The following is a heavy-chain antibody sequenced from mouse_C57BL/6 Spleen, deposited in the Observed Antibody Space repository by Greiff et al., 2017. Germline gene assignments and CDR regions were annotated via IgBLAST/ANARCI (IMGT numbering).Heavy chain of an antibody. J-gene: IGHJ4*01. Sequence: QFQLQQPGAELVRPGTSVKLSCKASGYTFTSYWMHWVKQRPGQGLEWIGVIDPSDSYTNYNQKFKGKATLTVDTSSSTTYMQHSSLTSEDTEVYYSARGDYGSSYVRSYAMDYWGQGTSVTVSS. CDR2: IDPSDSYT. CDR3: ARGDYGSSYVRSYAMDY. D-gene: IGHD1-1*01. CDR1: GYTFTSYW. V-gene: IGHV1-59*01.